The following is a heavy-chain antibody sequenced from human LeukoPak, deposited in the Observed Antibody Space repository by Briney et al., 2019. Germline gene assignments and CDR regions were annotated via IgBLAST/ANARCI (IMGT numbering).Heavy chain of an antibody. CDR3: ARDGASSIAARLDAFDI. D-gene: IGHD6-6*01. CDR2: ISSSGSTI. J-gene: IGHJ3*02. V-gene: IGHV3-11*01. CDR1: GFTFSDYY. Sequence: PGGSLRLSCAASGFTFSDYYMSWIRQAPGKGLEWVSYISSSGSTIYYADSVKGRFTISRDNAKNSLYLQMNSLRAEDTAVYYCARDGASSIAARLDAFDIWGQGTMVTVSS.